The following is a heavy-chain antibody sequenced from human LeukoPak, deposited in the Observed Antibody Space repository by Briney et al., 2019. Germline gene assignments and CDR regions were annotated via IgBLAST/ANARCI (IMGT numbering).Heavy chain of an antibody. V-gene: IGHV4-59*01. CDR2: IYYSGST. D-gene: IGHD1-26*01. CDR3: ARAVSGSYGHFQH. J-gene: IGHJ1*01. CDR1: GGSISSYY. Sequence: SETLSLTCTVSGGSISSYYWSWIRQPPGKGPEWIGYIYYSGSTNYNPSLKSRVTISVDTSKNQFSLKLSSVTAADTAVYYCARAVSGSYGHFQHWGQGTLVTVSS.